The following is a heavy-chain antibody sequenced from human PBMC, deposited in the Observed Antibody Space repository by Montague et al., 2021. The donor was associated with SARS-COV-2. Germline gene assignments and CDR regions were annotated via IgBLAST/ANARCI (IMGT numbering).Heavy chain of an antibody. V-gene: IGHV4-61*02. Sequence: TLSLTCTVSGGSISSGTYYWSWIRQPPGKGLEWIGRIYTSGSTYYNPSLKSRVTISVDTSKNQFSLKLSSVTAADTAVYYCARDQTLRHIMLDVENVFDIWGQGTMVTVSS. CDR3: ARDQTLRHIMLDVENVFDI. J-gene: IGHJ3*02. CDR2: IYTSGST. D-gene: IGHD5-24*01. CDR1: GGSISSGTYY.